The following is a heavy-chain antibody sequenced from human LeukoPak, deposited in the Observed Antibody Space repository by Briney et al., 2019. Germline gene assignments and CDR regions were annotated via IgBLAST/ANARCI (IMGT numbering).Heavy chain of an antibody. D-gene: IGHD3-9*01. CDR1: GFTFTTYW. Sequence: AGGSLRLSCAASGFTFTTYWMSWVRQAPGKGLEWVANVKQDGSEKYYVDSVKGRFTISRDNAKNSLYLQMNSLRAEDTAAYYCARDRYDILTGYNDAFDVWGQGTKVIVSS. V-gene: IGHV3-7*01. CDR2: VKQDGSEK. J-gene: IGHJ3*01. CDR3: ARDRYDILTGYNDAFDV.